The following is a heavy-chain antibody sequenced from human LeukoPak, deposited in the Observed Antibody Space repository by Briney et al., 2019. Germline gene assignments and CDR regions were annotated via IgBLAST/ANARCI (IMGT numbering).Heavy chain of an antibody. Sequence: SETLSLTCAVYGGSFGGYYWGWIRQPPGKGLEWIGEINHRGSTNYNPSLKSRVTISVDTSKNQFSLKLSSVTAADTAVYYCARGQTFYGMDVWGKGTTVTVSS. V-gene: IGHV4-34*01. CDR3: ARGQTFYGMDV. CDR1: GGSFGGYY. J-gene: IGHJ6*04. CDR2: INHRGST.